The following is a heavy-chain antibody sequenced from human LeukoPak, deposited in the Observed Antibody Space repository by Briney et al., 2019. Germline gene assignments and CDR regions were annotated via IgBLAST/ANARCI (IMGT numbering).Heavy chain of an antibody. CDR3: AKASGYSSSPLETLFDY. D-gene: IGHD6-13*01. CDR1: GFTFSSYA. J-gene: IGHJ4*02. V-gene: IGHV3-23*01. CDR2: ISGSGGST. Sequence: GGSLRLSCAASGFTFSSYAMSWVRQAPVKGLEWVSAISGSGGSTYYADSVKGRFTISRDNSKNTLYLQMNSLRAEDTAVYYCAKASGYSSSPLETLFDYWGQGTLVTVSS.